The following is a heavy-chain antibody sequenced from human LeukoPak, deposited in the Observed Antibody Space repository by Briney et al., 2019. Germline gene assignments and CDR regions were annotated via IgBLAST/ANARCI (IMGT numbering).Heavy chain of an antibody. Sequence: ASVKVSCKASGYTFIDYYMYWVRQAPGQGLEWMGRIIPNSGGTNYAQKFQGRVTMTRDTSISTAYMEVSRLTFDDTAVYYCARGVGTSWFDPWGQGTLVTVSS. CDR1: GYTFIDYY. V-gene: IGHV1-2*06. D-gene: IGHD1-26*01. J-gene: IGHJ5*02. CDR2: IIPNSGGT. CDR3: ARGVGTSWFDP.